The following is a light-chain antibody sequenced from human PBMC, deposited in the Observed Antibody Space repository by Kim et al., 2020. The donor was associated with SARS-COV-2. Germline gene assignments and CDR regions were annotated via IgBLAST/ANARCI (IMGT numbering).Light chain of an antibody. Sequence: DIQMTQSPSTLSVSVGDRVTIICRASQNIGSYLAWYQQHPGKAPNLLIHRASTLRSGAPSRFSGSGSGTELTLTIISLQPDDFATYYCQQYNSSSHVTFGGGTKVDIK. V-gene: IGKV1-5*03. CDR1: QNIGSY. CDR3: QQYNSSSHVT. J-gene: IGKJ4*01. CDR2: RAS.